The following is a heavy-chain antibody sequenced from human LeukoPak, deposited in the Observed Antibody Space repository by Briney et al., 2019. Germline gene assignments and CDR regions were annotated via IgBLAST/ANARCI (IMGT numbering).Heavy chain of an antibody. CDR3: ARRPINYRAFDY. Sequence: SETLSLTCIVSGGSISSSSYYWGWIRQPPGKGLEWIGSIYYSGSTYYKPSLKSRVTISVDTSNNQFSLKVRSVTAADTAVYYCARRPINYRAFDYWGQGTLVTVS. CDR1: GGSISSSSYY. V-gene: IGHV4-39*01. J-gene: IGHJ4*02. CDR2: IYYSGST. D-gene: IGHD5-12*01.